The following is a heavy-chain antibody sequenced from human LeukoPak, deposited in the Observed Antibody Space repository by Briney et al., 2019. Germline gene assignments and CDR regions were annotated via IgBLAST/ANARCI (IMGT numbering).Heavy chain of an antibody. CDR1: GGSISSGGYY. V-gene: IGHV4-31*03. CDR3: ARVTPTSYYYDSSGHPPRFDP. D-gene: IGHD3-22*01. J-gene: IGHJ5*02. CDR2: IYYSGST. Sequence: TSETLSLTCTVSGGSISSGGYYWSWIRQHPGKGLEWIGYIYYSGSTYYNPSLKSRVTISVDTSKNQFSLKLSSVTAADTAVYYCARVTPTSYYYDSSGHPPRFDPWGQGTLVTVSS.